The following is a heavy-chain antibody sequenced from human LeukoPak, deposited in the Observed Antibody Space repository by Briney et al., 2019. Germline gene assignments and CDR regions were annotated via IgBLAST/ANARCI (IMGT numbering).Heavy chain of an antibody. V-gene: IGHV1-18*01. CDR2: ISAYNGNT. Sequence: GASVKVSCKASGYTFTSYGISWVRQAPGQGLEWMGWISAYNGNTNYAQKLQGRVTMTTDTSTSTAYMELRSLRSDDTAVYYCAAFKGGSSLRYYGIDVWGQGTTVTVSS. CDR3: AAFKGGSSLRYYGIDV. D-gene: IGHD6-13*01. CDR1: GYTFTSYG. J-gene: IGHJ6*02.